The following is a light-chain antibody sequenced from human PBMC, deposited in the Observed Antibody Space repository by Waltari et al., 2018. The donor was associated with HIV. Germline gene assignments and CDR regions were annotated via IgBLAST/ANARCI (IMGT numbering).Light chain of an antibody. CDR3: HQYYSTSWT. V-gene: IGKV4-1*01. CDR1: RSVLYATNNKNY. Sequence: DIIMTQSPESLAVSLGGTAPITCKSSRSVLYATNNKNYMLWYQQKAGQPPKVLIYWASVRESGVPGRFSGSGAGTDFTLTISNLQAEDVAIYYCHQYYSTSWTFGRGTRVEIK. CDR2: WAS. J-gene: IGKJ1*01.